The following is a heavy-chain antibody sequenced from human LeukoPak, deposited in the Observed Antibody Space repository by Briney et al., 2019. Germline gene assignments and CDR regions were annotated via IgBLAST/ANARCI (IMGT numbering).Heavy chain of an antibody. CDR1: GYNFRHYG. CDR2: ISGGYNGDS. V-gene: IGHV1-18*01. J-gene: IGHJ4*02. CDR3: ARDEKKYCSGGSCPAYFDY. D-gene: IGHD2-15*01. Sequence: GASVKVSCKTSGYNFRHYGISWVRQAPGQGLEWKAWISGGYNGDSNYALKLRGRLTMTTDTSTSTAYMELRSLRSDDTAVYYCARDEKKYCSGGSCPAYFDYWGQGTLVTVSS.